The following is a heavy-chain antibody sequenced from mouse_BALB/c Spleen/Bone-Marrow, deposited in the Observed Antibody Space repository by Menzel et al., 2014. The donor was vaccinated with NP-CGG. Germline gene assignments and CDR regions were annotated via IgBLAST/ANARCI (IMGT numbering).Heavy chain of an antibody. CDR1: GYTFSAYV. J-gene: IGHJ4*01. V-gene: IGHV1-14*01. Sequence: VQQQQSGAELVKPGASVKMSCKASGYTFSAYVMHWVQQTPGQGLEWIGYINPYNDGTKYNEKFKGKATLTSDKSSSTAYIELSSLDSEDSAAYYSAREGGVQRGYYYAMDAWGEGTTVTVSS. CDR2: INPYNDGT. D-gene: IGHD3-3*01. CDR3: AREGGVQRGYYYAMDA.